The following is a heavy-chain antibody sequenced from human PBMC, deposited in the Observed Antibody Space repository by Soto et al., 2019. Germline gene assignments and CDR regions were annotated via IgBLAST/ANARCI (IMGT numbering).Heavy chain of an antibody. CDR2: ISYDGSNK. CDR1: GFTFSSYG. D-gene: IGHD2-21*02. V-gene: IGHV3-30*18. Sequence: ESGGGVVQPGRSLRLSCAASGFTFSSYGMHWVRQAPGKGLEWVAVISYDGSNKYYADSVKGRFTISRDYSKNTLYLQMNSLRAEDTAVYYCAKDRLAYCSGDCYPPSYFDYWGQGTLVTVSS. CDR3: AKDRLAYCSGDCYPPSYFDY. J-gene: IGHJ4*02.